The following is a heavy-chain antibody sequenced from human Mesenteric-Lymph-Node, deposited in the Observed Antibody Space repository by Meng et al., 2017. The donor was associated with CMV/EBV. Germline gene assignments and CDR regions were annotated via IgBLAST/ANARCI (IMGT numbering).Heavy chain of an antibody. CDR3: ARLVHVSGYYGSNYWYFDL. CDR2: IYYSGST. CDR1: SISSYY. V-gene: IGHV4-59*08. J-gene: IGHJ2*01. Sequence: SISSYYWSWIRQPPGKGLEWIGYIYYSGSTNYNPSLKSRVTISVDSSKNQFSLNLSSVTAADAAVYYCARLVHVSGYYGSNYWYFDLWGRGTLVTVSS. D-gene: IGHD3-22*01.